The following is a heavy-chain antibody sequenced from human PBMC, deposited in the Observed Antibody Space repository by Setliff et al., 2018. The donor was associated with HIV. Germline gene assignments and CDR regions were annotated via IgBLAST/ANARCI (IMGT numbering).Heavy chain of an antibody. CDR3: SRGPPFDR. Sequence: PSETLSLTCTVSGDSISSGNYYWTWIRQPAGKALEWIGRITNTGATEYNLSLKSRVTVSVDTSQNQFSLKLTSVTAADTATYFCSRGPPFDRWGRGTLVTVSS. J-gene: IGHJ2*01. CDR1: GDSISSGNYY. V-gene: IGHV4-61*02. CDR2: ITNTGAT.